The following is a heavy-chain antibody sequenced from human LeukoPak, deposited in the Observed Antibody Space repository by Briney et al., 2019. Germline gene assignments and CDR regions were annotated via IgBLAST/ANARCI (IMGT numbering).Heavy chain of an antibody. CDR1: GFILSDYY. D-gene: IGHD4-11*01. CDR3: ARAKHDYSNYYYYMDV. Sequence: GGSLRLSCAASGFILSDYYMSWIRQAPGKGLEWVAYISTNDRTTYYADSVKGRFTISRDNAKNSLYLHMNSLRAEDTAVYYCARAKHDYSNYYYYMDVWGKGTTVTVSS. V-gene: IGHV3-11*04. J-gene: IGHJ6*03. CDR2: ISTNDRTT.